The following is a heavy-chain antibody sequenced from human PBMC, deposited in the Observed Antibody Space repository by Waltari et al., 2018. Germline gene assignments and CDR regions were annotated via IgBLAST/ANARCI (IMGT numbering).Heavy chain of an antibody. J-gene: IGHJ3*02. CDR1: GYTVIDLS. Sequence: QVQLVQSGAEVKTPGASVKVSCKVSGYTVIDLSMHWVRKAPGKGLEWMGGFDHEEGEIFYAHKLQGRITMTDDTSTNTAYMELSSLRSEDTAVYYCATGRLTMRVYDAFDIWGQGTRVTVSS. V-gene: IGHV1-24*01. CDR3: ATGRLTMRVYDAFDI. D-gene: IGHD3-22*01. CDR2: FDHEEGEI.